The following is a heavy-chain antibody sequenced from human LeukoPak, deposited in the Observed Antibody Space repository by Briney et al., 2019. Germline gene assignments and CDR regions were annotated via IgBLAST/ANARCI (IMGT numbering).Heavy chain of an antibody. D-gene: IGHD7-27*01. V-gene: IGHV3-48*03. CDR2: ISSRGDVI. J-gene: IGHJ4*02. CDR3: ARDEDGDQEFDY. Sequence: PGGSLRLSCGASGFTFSSYGMTWVRQASGKGLEWVSHISSRGDVISYEDSVKGRFIISRDDAESSLYLQMNSLRVEDTAVYYCARDEDGDQEFDYWGQGTLVTVSS. CDR1: GFTFSSYG.